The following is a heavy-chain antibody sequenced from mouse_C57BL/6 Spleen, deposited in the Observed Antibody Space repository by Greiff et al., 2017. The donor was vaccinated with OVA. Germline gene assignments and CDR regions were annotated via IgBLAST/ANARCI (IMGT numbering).Heavy chain of an antibody. D-gene: IGHD2-2*01. CDR1: GYTFTDYA. J-gene: IGHJ3*01. V-gene: IGHV1-67*01. Sequence: QVQLQQSGPELVRPGVSVKISCKGSGYTFTDYAMHWVKQSHAKSLEWIGVISTYYGDASYNQKFKDKATMTVDKSSSTAYMERARLTSEESAVYYGATQGISVTAEAWFAYWGQGTLVTVSA. CDR2: ISTYYGDA. CDR3: ATQGISVTAEAWFAY.